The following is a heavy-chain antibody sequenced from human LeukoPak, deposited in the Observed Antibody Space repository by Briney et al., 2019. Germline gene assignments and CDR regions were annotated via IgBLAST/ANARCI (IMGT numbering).Heavy chain of an antibody. Sequence: GESLQISCKGSGYSFTSYWIGWVRQMPGKGLEWMGIIYPGDSDVRYSPSFQGQVTFSADKSITTAYLQWGSLKASDTAIYFCARTGYNYNYNYYFDYWGQGTLVTVSS. V-gene: IGHV5-51*01. D-gene: IGHD1-7*01. CDR3: ARTGYNYNYNYYFDY. J-gene: IGHJ4*02. CDR2: IYPGDSDV. CDR1: GYSFTSYW.